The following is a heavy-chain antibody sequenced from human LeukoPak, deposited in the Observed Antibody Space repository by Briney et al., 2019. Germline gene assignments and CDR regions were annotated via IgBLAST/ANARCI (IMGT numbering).Heavy chain of an antibody. Sequence: GGSLRLSCAASGFTFSSYAMSWVRQAPGKGLEWVTAISGSGGSTYYADSVKGRFTISRDNSKNTLYLQMNSLRAEDTAVYYCARGNSDYYDSSGYYYFDYWGQGTLVTVSS. CDR2: ISGSGGST. J-gene: IGHJ4*02. D-gene: IGHD3-22*01. CDR3: ARGNSDYYDSSGYYYFDY. CDR1: GFTFSSYA. V-gene: IGHV3-23*01.